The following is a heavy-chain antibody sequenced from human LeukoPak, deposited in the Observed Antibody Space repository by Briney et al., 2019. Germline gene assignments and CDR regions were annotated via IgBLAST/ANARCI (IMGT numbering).Heavy chain of an antibody. CDR1: GFTFSSYA. J-gene: IGHJ5*02. Sequence: GGSLRLSCAASGFTFSSYAMNWVRQAPGKGLEWVSSISSSSSYIYYADSVKGRFTISRDNAKNSLYLQMNSLRAEDTAVYYCARAPRGIVVVPAAIKTWFDPWGQGTLVTVSS. CDR2: ISSSSSYI. D-gene: IGHD2-2*02. V-gene: IGHV3-21*01. CDR3: ARAPRGIVVVPAAIKTWFDP.